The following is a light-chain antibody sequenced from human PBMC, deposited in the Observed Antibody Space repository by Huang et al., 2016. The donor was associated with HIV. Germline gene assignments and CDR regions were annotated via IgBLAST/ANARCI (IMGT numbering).Light chain of an antibody. CDR1: QSVRNNY. CDR2: DAH. Sequence: IVLTQSPATLSLSPGERATLTCGASQSVRNNYRAWYQQKPGLAPRLLIYDAHVRATGIPDRFSGSGSGTDFTLTISRLEPEDFAMYYCQQYSTSSYTFGQGTKVDI. CDR3: QQYSTSSYT. J-gene: IGKJ2*01. V-gene: IGKV3D-20*01.